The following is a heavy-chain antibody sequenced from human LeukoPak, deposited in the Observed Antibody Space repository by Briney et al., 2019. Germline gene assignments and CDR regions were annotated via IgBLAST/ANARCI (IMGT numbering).Heavy chain of an antibody. J-gene: IGHJ4*02. D-gene: IGHD6-19*01. Sequence: SETLSLTCTASGGSISSYYWSWIRQPAGKGLEWIGRIYTSGSTNYNPSLKSRVTMSVDTSKNQFSLKLSSVTAAGTAVYYCARDMAGSGWYSGLDYWGQGTLVTVSS. CDR1: GGSISSYY. V-gene: IGHV4-4*07. CDR2: IYTSGST. CDR3: ARDMAGSGWYSGLDY.